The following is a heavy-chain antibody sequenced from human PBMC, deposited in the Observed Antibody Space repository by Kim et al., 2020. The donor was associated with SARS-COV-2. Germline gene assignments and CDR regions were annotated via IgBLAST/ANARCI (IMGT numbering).Heavy chain of an antibody. V-gene: IGHV3-48*03. CDR1: GFTFSSYE. Sequence: GGSLRLSCAASGFTFSSYEMNWVRQAPGKGLEWVSYISSSGSTIYYADSVKGRFTISRDNAKNSLYMQMNSLRAEDTAVYYCASARGDRYYGSGSRIDYWGQGTLVTVSS. CDR3: ASARGDRYYGSGSRIDY. D-gene: IGHD3-10*01. CDR2: ISSSGSTI. J-gene: IGHJ4*02.